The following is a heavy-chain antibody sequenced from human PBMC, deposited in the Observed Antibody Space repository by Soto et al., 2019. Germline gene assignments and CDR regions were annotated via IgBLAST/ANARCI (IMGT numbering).Heavy chain of an antibody. D-gene: IGHD6-19*01. V-gene: IGHV4-59*08. CDR2: TDYSGNT. J-gene: IGHJ4*02. Sequence: QLQLQESGPGLVRPSETLSLTCTVSSDSISSYYWIWIRQSPGQGLEWIGYTDYSGNTNYNPSLKSRVTISGDTSKNQFSLRLSSVTAADTAVYYCARAVADPLYYLDYWGQGTLVTVSS. CDR1: SDSISSYY. CDR3: ARAVADPLYYLDY.